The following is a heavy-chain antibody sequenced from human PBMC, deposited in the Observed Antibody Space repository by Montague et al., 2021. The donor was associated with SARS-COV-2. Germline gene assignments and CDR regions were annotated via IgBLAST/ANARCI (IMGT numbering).Heavy chain of an antibody. Sequence: SETLSLTCTVSGGSISSSCYYWGWIRQPPGKGLDWIVSHNYSGSSYSNPSLKSRVTISIATSKNQFSLKLSTVTAADTAVYYCARPVSYYDILSASTNWFDPWGQGTLVTVSS. V-gene: IGHV4-39*01. D-gene: IGHD3-9*01. CDR2: HNYSGSS. J-gene: IGHJ5*02. CDR3: ARPVSYYDILSASTNWFDP. CDR1: GGSISSSCYY.